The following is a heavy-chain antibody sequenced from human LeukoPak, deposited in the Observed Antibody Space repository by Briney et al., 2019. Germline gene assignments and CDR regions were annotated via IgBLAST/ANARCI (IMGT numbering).Heavy chain of an antibody. D-gene: IGHD3-10*01. CDR2: ISSSSSYI. Sequence: GGSLRLSCAASGFTFSTYSMNWVRQAPGKGLEWVSSISSSSSYIYYADSVKGRFTISRDNAKNSLYLQMNSLRAEDTAVYYCARDVFKGSGSYLYFDYWGQGTLVTVSS. J-gene: IGHJ4*02. CDR1: GFTFSTYS. CDR3: ARDVFKGSGSYLYFDY. V-gene: IGHV3-21*01.